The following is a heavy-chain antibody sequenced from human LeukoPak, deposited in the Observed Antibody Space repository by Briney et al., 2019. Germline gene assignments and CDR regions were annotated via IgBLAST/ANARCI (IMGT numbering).Heavy chain of an antibody. V-gene: IGHV3-33*01. Sequence: GGSLRLSCAASGFTFSSYGIHWVRQAPGKGLEWVAGIRYDGSNKYYADSVKGRFTISRDNSKNTLSLQMSSLRAEDTAVYYCARVRYGSGSLYYGVDVWGQGTTVTVSS. CDR2: IRYDGSNK. J-gene: IGHJ6*02. CDR3: ARVRYGSGSLYYGVDV. CDR1: GFTFSSYG. D-gene: IGHD3-10*01.